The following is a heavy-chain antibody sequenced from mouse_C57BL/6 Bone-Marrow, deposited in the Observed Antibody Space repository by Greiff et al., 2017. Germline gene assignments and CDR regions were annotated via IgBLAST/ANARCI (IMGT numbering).Heavy chain of an antibody. J-gene: IGHJ1*03. CDR1: GFTFSSYT. V-gene: IGHV5-9*01. D-gene: IGHD2-1*01. CDR3: ARHEDYGNFHWYFDV. CDR2: ISGGGGNT. Sequence: EVMLVESGGGLVKPGGSLKLSCAASGFTFSSYTMSWVRQTPEKRLEWVATISGGGGNTYYPDSVKGRFTISRDNAKNTLYLQMSSLRSEDTALYYCARHEDYGNFHWYFDVWGTGTTVTVSS.